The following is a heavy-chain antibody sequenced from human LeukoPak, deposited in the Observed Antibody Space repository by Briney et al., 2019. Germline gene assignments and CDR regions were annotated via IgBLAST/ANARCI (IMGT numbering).Heavy chain of an antibody. D-gene: IGHD5-18*01. CDR1: GFTFSSYA. V-gene: IGHV3-23*01. CDR3: AKGLGGYSYGPPGNY. J-gene: IGHJ4*02. CDR2: ISGSGGST. Sequence: GGSLRLSCAASGFTFSSYAMSWVRQAPGKGLEWVSAISGSGGSTYYADSVKGRFTISRDNSKNTLYLQMNSLRAEDTAVYYCAKGLGGYSYGPPGNYWGQGTLVTVSS.